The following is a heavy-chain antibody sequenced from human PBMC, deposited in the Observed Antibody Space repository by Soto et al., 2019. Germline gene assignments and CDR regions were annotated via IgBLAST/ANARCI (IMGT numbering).Heavy chain of an antibody. D-gene: IGHD3-10*01. CDR2: IYYSGST. V-gene: IGHV4-30-4*01. CDR1: GDSISSGDYY. J-gene: IGHJ3*02. CDR3: ARERYYDGSGTYKGDAFDI. Sequence: SETLSLTCTVSGDSISSGDYYWSWIRQPPGKGLEWIGYIYYSGSTYYNPSLNSRVTISLDTSKKQFSLKLSSVTAADTAVYYCARERYYDGSGTYKGDAFDIWGQGTMVTVSS.